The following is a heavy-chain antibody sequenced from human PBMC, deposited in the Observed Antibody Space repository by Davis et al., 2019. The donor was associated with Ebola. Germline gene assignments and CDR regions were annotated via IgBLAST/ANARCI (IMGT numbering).Heavy chain of an antibody. V-gene: IGHV4-34*01. J-gene: IGHJ6*02. CDR2: INYSGST. CDR1: GGSLRGFH. CDR3: ARDRMDV. Sequence: PSETLSLTCAVYGGSLRGFHWSWIRQPPGKGLEWIGEINYSGSTNYNPSLKSRATISLDASKNQFSLRLSSVTAADTAVYYCARDRMDVWGRGTTVTVSS.